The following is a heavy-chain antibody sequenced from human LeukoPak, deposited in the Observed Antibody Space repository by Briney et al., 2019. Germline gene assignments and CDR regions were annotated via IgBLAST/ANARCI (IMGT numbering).Heavy chain of an antibody. CDR2: INPDGSTT. CDR3: AKDLHYGSADY. V-gene: IGHV3-74*01. CDR1: GFTFSNYW. D-gene: IGHD3-10*01. J-gene: IGHJ4*02. Sequence: GGSLRLSCAASGFTFSNYWMHWVRHDPGKGLVWVSFINPDGSTTNYADSVKGRFTISRDNAKNALYLQMNSLRAADTAVYSCAKDLHYGSADYWGQGTLVTVSS.